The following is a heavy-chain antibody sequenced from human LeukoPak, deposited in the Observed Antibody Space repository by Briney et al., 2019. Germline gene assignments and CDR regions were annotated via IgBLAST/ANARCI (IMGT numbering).Heavy chain of an antibody. CDR2: IYTSGST. CDR3: ARDMYPRQYYGMDV. CDR1: GGSISSASYY. Sequence: KSSETLSLTCTVSGGSISSASYYWSWIRQPAGKGLEWIGRIYTSGSTNYNPSLKSRVTMSVDTSKNQFSLKLSSVTAADTAVYYCARDMYPRQYYGMDVWGQGTTVTVSS. D-gene: IGHD2-8*01. V-gene: IGHV4-61*02. J-gene: IGHJ6*02.